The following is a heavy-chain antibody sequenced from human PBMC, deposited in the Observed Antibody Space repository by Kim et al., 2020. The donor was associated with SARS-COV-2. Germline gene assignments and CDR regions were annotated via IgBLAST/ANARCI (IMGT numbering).Heavy chain of an antibody. J-gene: IGHJ6*02. V-gene: IGHV1-69*13. Sequence: SVKVSCKASGGTFSSYAISWVRQAPGQGLEWMGGIIPIFGTANYAQKFQGRVTITADESTSTAYMELSSLRSEDTAVYYCARRRSVPAARRYYYYGMDVWGQGTTVTVSS. D-gene: IGHD2-2*01. CDR2: IIPIFGTA. CDR1: GGTFSSYA. CDR3: ARRRSVPAARRYYYYGMDV.